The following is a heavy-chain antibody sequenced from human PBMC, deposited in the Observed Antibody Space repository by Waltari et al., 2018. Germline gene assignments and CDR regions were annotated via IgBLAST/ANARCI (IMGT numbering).Heavy chain of an antibody. CDR1: GYTFTGYY. CDR2: INPNSGGT. D-gene: IGHD2-21*02. V-gene: IGHV1-2*06. Sequence: QVQLVQSGAEVKKPGASVKVSCKASGYTFTGYYMHWARKAPGQGLEWMGRINPNSGGTNYAQKFQGRVTMTRDTSISTAYMELSRLRSDDTAVYYCARSPRIVVVTAILSYAFDIWGQGTMVTVSS. CDR3: ARSPRIVVVTAILSYAFDI. J-gene: IGHJ3*02.